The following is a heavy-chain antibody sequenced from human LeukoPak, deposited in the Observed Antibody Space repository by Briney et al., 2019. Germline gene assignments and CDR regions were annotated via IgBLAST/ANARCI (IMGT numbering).Heavy chain of an antibody. CDR3: ARAPNLRVFSYYMDV. J-gene: IGHJ6*03. Sequence: GGSLRLSCAASWFTFSSYWMHWFRETPGKGLVWWSHIISDGNSTSYADSVKGRFTISRDNAKNTLVLQMNSLRAEDTAVYYCARAPNLRVFSYYMDVWGKGNTVT. CDR1: WFTFSSYW. D-gene: IGHD4-17*01. CDR2: IISDGNST. V-gene: IGHV3-74*01.